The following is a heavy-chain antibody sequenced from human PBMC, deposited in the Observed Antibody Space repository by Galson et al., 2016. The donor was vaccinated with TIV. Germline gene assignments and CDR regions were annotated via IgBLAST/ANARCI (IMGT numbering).Heavy chain of an antibody. J-gene: IGHJ4*02. CDR1: GFTFSSHG. CDR3: ARSYDSSGNRGRFDH. CDR2: ISSGGNT. V-gene: IGHV3-53*01. Sequence: SLRLSCAAAGFTFSSHGMSWVRQAPGKGLEWVSIISSGGNTYYADSVQGRFTISRVNSANTVYLQMNNLRAEDTAVYYCARSYDSSGNRGRFDHWGQGTLVSVSS. D-gene: IGHD3-22*01.